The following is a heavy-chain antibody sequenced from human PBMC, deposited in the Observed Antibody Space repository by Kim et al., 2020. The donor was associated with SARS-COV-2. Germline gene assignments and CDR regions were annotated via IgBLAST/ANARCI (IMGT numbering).Heavy chain of an antibody. CDR3: ARDTGYCSGGSCYSEFNY. Sequence: GGSLRLSCAASGFTFSSYWMSWVRQAPGKGLEWVANIKQDGSEKYYVDSVKGRFTISRDNAKNSLYLQMNSLRAEDTAVYYCARDTGYCSGGSCYSEFNYWGQGTLVTVSS. V-gene: IGHV3-7*03. D-gene: IGHD2-15*01. CDR2: IKQDGSEK. CDR1: GFTFSSYW. J-gene: IGHJ4*02.